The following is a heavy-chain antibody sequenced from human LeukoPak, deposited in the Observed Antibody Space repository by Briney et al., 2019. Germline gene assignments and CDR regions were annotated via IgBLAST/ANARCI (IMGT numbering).Heavy chain of an antibody. CDR3: AKDYRWLDDPDY. Sequence: PGGSLRLSCAASGFTFSNYVISWVRQTPGKGLEWVSGISGSGGSTYYAESVWGRFTISRDNSKNTVDLQMNSLRAEDTAVYYCAKDYRWLDDPDYWGQGTLVTVSS. CDR1: GFTFSNYV. J-gene: IGHJ4*02. V-gene: IGHV3-23*01. D-gene: IGHD5-12*01. CDR2: ISGSGGST.